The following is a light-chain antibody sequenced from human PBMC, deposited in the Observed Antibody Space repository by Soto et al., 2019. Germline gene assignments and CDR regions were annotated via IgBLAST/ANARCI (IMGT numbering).Light chain of an antibody. CDR1: QTISSW. Sequence: DIEMTQSPSTLSLSVGDRVTLTCRASQTISSWLAWYQQKPGKAPKLLIYRASTITSGVPSRFSGSGSGTEFTLTISRLQPEDFAAYYCQHYDSYSEAFGQGTKVDI. CDR2: RAS. V-gene: IGKV1-5*03. J-gene: IGKJ1*01. CDR3: QHYDSYSEA.